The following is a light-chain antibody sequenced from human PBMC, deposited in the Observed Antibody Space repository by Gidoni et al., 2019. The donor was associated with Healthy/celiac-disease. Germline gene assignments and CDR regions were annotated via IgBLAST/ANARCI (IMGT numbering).Light chain of an antibody. V-gene: IGKV1-5*01. CDR2: EAS. J-gene: IGKJ1*01. Sequence: DIQMSPSPSTLSVSVGDRVTITCRASQSISSWLDWYQQKPGKAPQLLFYEASSVERGFTSRLSGSGFRTEFTLIISRLKADDFATYYGQQSNSYSFGQGTKVEIK. CDR1: QSISSW. CDR3: QQSNSYS.